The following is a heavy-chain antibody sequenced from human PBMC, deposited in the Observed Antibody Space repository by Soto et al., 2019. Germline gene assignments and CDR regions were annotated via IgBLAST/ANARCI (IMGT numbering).Heavy chain of an antibody. V-gene: IGHV1-69*06. Sequence: ASVNGSCKASGGTFSSYAISWVRQAPGQGPEWMGGIIPIFGTANYAQKFQGRVTITADKSTSTAYMELSSLRSEDTAVYYCARVGYYYDSSGSYDAFDTWGQGTMVTVSS. CDR2: IIPIFGTA. CDR3: ARVGYYYDSSGSYDAFDT. J-gene: IGHJ3*02. CDR1: GGTFSSYA. D-gene: IGHD3-22*01.